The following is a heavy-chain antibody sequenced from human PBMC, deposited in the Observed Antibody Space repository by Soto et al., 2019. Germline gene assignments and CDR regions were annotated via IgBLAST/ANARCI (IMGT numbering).Heavy chain of an antibody. D-gene: IGHD3-16*02. CDR1: GGSISSSNW. CDR3: ARVFMITFGGVIVIPNYYYYGMDV. CDR2: IYHSGST. V-gene: IGHV4-4*02. Sequence: QVQLQESGPGLVKPSGTLSLTCAVSGGSISSSNWWSWVRQPPGKGLEWIGEIYHSGSTNYNPSLKSRVTTSVDKSKNQFSLKLSSVTAADTAVYYCARVFMITFGGVIVIPNYYYYGMDVWGQGTTVTVSS. J-gene: IGHJ6*02.